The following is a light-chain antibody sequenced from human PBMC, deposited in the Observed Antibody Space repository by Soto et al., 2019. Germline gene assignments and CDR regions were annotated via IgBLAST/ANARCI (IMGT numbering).Light chain of an antibody. CDR3: QHYNTYWT. V-gene: IGKV1-5*03. CDR2: KAS. Sequence: DIQMTQSPSTLSASVGDRVTIICRASQSISDWLAWYQQKPGKAPKLLIYKASSLESGVPSRFSGSGSGTEFTLTISSLQPDDFATYYCQHYNTYWTFGQGTKVEIK. J-gene: IGKJ1*01. CDR1: QSISDW.